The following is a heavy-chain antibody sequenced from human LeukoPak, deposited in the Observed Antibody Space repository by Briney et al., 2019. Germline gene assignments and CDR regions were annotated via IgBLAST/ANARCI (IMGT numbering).Heavy chain of an antibody. D-gene: IGHD3-3*02. V-gene: IGHV3-21*01. CDR2: ISSSSSYI. CDR3: ARDHGTPGAFVAFDI. CDR1: GFTFSSYS. J-gene: IGHJ3*02. Sequence: PGGSLRLSCAASGFTFSSYSMNWVRQAPGKGLEWVSSISSSSSYIYYADSVKGRFTISRDNAKNSLYLQMNSLRAEDTAVYYCARDHGTPGAFVAFDIWGQGTMVTVSS.